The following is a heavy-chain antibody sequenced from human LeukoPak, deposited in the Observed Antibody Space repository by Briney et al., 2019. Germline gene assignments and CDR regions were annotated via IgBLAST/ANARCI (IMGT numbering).Heavy chain of an antibody. CDR3: ARLAVAGTGYNWFDP. CDR2: IYASGST. D-gene: IGHD6-19*01. Sequence: SETLSLTCTVSGGSISSYYWSWIRQPAGKGLEWIGRIYASGSTNYNPSLKSRVTMSVDTSKNQFSLKLSSVTAADTAVYYCARLAVAGTGYNWFDPWGQGTLVTVSS. J-gene: IGHJ5*02. CDR1: GGSISSYY. V-gene: IGHV4-4*07.